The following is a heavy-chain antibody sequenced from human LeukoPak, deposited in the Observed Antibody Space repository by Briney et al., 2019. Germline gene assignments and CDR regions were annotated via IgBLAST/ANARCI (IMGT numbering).Heavy chain of an antibody. D-gene: IGHD2-2*02. V-gene: IGHV3-21*01. Sequence: PGGSLRLSCAASGFTFSSYSMNWVRQAPGKGLEWVSSISSSSSYIYYADSVKGRSTISRDNAKNSLYLQMNSLRAEDTAVYYCARVDELLYPGFDYWGQGTLVTVSS. CDR3: ARVDELLYPGFDY. J-gene: IGHJ4*02. CDR1: GFTFSSYS. CDR2: ISSSSSYI.